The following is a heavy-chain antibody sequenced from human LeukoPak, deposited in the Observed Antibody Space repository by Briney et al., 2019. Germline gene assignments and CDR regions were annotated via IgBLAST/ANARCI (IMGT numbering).Heavy chain of an antibody. D-gene: IGHD5-18*01. CDR2: VYPSGNT. CDR1: GGSISSSNW. J-gene: IGHJ4*02. V-gene: IGHV4-4*02. CDR3: AGGRVWLAFDS. Sequence: SETLSLTCAVSGGSISSSNWWNWVRQPPGKGLEWIGGVYPSGNTNFNPSLKSRVTISMDKSKNQFHLNLNSVTAADTAVYYCAGGRVWLAFDSWGQGTLLTVSS.